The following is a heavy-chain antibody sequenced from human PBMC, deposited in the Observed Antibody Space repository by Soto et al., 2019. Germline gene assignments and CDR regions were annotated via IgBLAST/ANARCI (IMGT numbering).Heavy chain of an antibody. D-gene: IGHD1-26*01. V-gene: IGHV4-31*03. Sequence: QVQLQESGPGLVKPSQTLSLTCTVSGGSISSGGYYWSWIRQHPGKGLEWIGYIYYSGSTYYNPSLKSRVTISVDTSKNQFYLKVSSVTAADTAVYYCARVDTSMGATCVSYWGQGTLVTVSS. CDR3: ARVDTSMGATCVSY. CDR1: GGSISSGGYY. CDR2: IYYSGST. J-gene: IGHJ4*02.